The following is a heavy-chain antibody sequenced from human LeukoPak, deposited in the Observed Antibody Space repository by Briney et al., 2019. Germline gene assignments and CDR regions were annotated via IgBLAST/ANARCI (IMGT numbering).Heavy chain of an antibody. CDR1: GASISSYY. CDR3: ARVGEECTKGVCYKKDWFDN. CDR2: IYYSGST. J-gene: IGHJ4*02. D-gene: IGHD2-8*01. Sequence: PSETLSLTCTVSGASISSYYWSWIRQPPGKGLEWIGDIYYSGSTNYNPSLKSRVTISVDTSKNQFSLKLSSVTAADTAVYYCARVGEECTKGVCYKKDWFDNWGQGTLVTVSS. V-gene: IGHV4-59*01.